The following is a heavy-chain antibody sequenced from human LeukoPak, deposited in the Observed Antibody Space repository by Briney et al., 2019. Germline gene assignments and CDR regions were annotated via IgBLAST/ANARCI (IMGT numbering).Heavy chain of an antibody. CDR2: ISGSGGST. J-gene: IGHJ5*02. Sequence: GGSLRLSCAASGFTFSSYAMSWVRQAPGKGLEWVSAISGSGGSTYYADSVKGRFTISRDNSKNTLYLQMNSLRAEDTAVYYCAKDRVWQLLYDWFDPWGQGTLVTVSS. CDR3: AKDRVWQLLYDWFDP. V-gene: IGHV3-23*01. D-gene: IGHD2-2*02. CDR1: GFTFSSYA.